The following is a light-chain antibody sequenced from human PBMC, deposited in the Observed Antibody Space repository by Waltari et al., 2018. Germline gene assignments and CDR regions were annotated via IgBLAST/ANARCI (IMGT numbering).Light chain of an antibody. CDR2: KAS. CDR3: QQYDTFPWA. CDR1: QSIRSW. V-gene: IGKV1-5*03. Sequence: DIQMTQSPSTLSASAADRVTITCRASQSIRSWLAWYQQKPGKAPKFLIHKASSLESGVPSRFSGSGSGTEFTLTISSLQPDDFATYYCQQYDTFPWAFGQGTTVEIK. J-gene: IGKJ1*01.